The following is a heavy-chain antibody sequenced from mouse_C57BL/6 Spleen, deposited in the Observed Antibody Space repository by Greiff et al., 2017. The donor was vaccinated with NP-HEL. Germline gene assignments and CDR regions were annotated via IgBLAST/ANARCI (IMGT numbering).Heavy chain of an antibody. CDR2: IGPGSGST. CDR3: ARGIYDGYYDYAMDY. J-gene: IGHJ4*01. V-gene: IGHV1-77*01. D-gene: IGHD2-3*01. Sequence: QVHVKQSGAELVKPGASVKISCKASGYTFTDYYINWVKQRPGQGLEWIGKIGPGSGSTYYNEKFKGKATLTADKSSSTAYMQLSRLTSEDSAVYFCARGIYDGYYDYAMDYWGQGTSVTVSS. CDR1: GYTFTDYY.